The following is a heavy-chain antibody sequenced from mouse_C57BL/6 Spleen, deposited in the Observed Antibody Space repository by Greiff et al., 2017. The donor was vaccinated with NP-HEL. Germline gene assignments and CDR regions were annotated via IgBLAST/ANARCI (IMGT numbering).Heavy chain of an antibody. V-gene: IGHV5-17*01. CDR3: ARKFSSYGSSWFAY. Sequence: EVQLVESGGGLVKPGGSLKLSCAASGFTFSDYGMHWVRQAPEKGLEWVAYISSGSSTIYYADTVKGRFTISRDNAKNTLFLQMTSLRSEVTAMYYWARKFSSYGSSWFAYWGQGTLVTVSA. CDR2: ISSGSSTI. D-gene: IGHD1-1*01. CDR1: GFTFSDYG. J-gene: IGHJ3*01.